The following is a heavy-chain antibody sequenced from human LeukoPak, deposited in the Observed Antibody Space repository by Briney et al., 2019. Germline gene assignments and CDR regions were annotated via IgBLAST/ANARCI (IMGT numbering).Heavy chain of an antibody. V-gene: IGHV4-59*01. J-gene: IGHJ6*02. Sequence: SETLSLTCTVSGGSISSYYWSWIRQPPGKGLEWIGYIYYSGSTNYNPSLKSRVTISVDTSKNQFSLKLSPVTAADTAVYYCARDKALDGMDVWGQGTTVTVSS. CDR1: GGSISSYY. D-gene: IGHD1-1*01. CDR3: ARDKALDGMDV. CDR2: IYYSGST.